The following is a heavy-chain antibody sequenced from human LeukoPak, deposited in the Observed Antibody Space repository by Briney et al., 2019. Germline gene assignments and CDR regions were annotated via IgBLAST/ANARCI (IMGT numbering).Heavy chain of an antibody. CDR2: ISGSGGST. CDR1: GFIFSSYA. Sequence: GGSLRLSCAASGFIFSSYAMSWDRQAPGKGLEWVSVISGSGGSTNYADSVNGRFTISRDNSKNMLHLQLSSLRAEDTAVYYCATLSDAIAAAGTRNYWGQGTLVTVSS. CDR3: ATLSDAIAAAGTRNY. D-gene: IGHD6-13*01. V-gene: IGHV3-23*01. J-gene: IGHJ4*02.